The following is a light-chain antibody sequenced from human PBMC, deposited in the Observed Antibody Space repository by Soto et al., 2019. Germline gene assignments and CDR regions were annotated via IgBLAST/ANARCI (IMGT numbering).Light chain of an antibody. CDR2: GAS. Sequence: SGLTQDQGTLSLSPGERATLSCRASQSVSRYLTWYQQKPGQGPRVLIYGASSRATGVPDRFSASGSGTDFTLTISRLEPEDFAVYYCQQYGRSPFTFGPVSMVAIK. CDR3: QQYGRSPFT. CDR1: QSVSRY. V-gene: IGKV3-20*01. J-gene: IGKJ3*01.